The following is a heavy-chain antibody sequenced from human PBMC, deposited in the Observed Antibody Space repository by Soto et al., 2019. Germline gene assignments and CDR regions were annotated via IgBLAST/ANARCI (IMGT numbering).Heavy chain of an antibody. CDR3: AKDLGGDRLCFGEFAHFDY. CDR1: GFTFSNYA. CDR2: ISGSGDTS. J-gene: IGHJ4*02. V-gene: IGHV3-23*01. D-gene: IGHD3-10*01. Sequence: EVQLLESGGGLVQPGGSLRLSCAASGFTFSNYAMSWVRQAPGKGLEWVCSISGSGDTSYYADSVKGRFTISRDNSKNTLYLPLNSLRPEDTAICYWAKDLGGDRLCFGEFAHFDYWGQGTLVTVSS.